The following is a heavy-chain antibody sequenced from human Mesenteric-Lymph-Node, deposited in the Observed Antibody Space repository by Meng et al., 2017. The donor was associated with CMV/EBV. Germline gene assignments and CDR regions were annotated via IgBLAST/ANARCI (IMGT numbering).Heavy chain of an antibody. Sequence: VRLQQGGAGLLKPSETLSLTRAVYGGSFSGYYGSWIRQPPGKGLEWSGEINHSGSTNYNPTLKSRVTISVDTSKNQFSLKLSSVTAADTAVYYCARHQRWLKSEGGFNYWGQGTLVTVSS. CDR2: INHSGST. J-gene: IGHJ4*02. V-gene: IGHV4-34*01. CDR1: GGSFSGYY. CDR3: ARHQRWLKSEGGFNY. D-gene: IGHD4-23*01.